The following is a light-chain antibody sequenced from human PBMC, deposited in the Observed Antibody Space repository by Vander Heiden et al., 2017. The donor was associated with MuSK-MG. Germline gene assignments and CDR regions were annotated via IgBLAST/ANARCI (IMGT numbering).Light chain of an antibody. Sequence: DVATQPPALAVAPGKTSSITCGGDNIAAASVHWYQQRPGQAPVLIIYYDRDRPSGIPERFSGSNSGNTATLTISRVEAGDEADYYCQLWDSATDQAVFGGGTKLTVL. CDR2: YDR. CDR3: QLWDSATDQAV. CDR1: NIAAAS. V-gene: IGLV3-21*04. J-gene: IGLJ2*01.